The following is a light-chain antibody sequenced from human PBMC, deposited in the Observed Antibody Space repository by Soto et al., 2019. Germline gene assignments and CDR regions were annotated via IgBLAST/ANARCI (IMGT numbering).Light chain of an antibody. CDR2: GAS. J-gene: IGKJ4*01. V-gene: IGKV3-15*01. CDR3: QQYNNWPLT. Sequence: EIVLTESPATLSLSPGERATLSCRASHSVSSSYLAWYQQKPGQAPRLLIYGASTRATGIPARFSGSGSGTEFTLTISSLQSEDFAVYYCQQYNNWPLTFGGGTKVDIK. CDR1: HSVSSSY.